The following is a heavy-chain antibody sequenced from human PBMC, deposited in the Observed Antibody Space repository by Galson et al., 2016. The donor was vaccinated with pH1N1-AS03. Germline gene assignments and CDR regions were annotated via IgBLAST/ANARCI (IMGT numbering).Heavy chain of an antibody. V-gene: IGHV6-1*01. D-gene: IGHD1-1*01. CDR2: TYYRSRWKN. Sequence: CAISGDSVSSHSAAWNWIRLSPSRGLEWLGRTYYRSRWKNDYAVSVKSRIIINPDTSKNQFSLQLNAVTPEETAIYYCAGMQLGALHFWGRGTLVTVSS. J-gene: IGHJ4*02. CDR3: AGMQLGALHF. CDR1: GDSVSSHSAA.